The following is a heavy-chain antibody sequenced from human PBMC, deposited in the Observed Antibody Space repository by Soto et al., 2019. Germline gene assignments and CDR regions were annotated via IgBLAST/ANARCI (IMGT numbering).Heavy chain of an antibody. V-gene: IGHV4-59*02. CDR2: MYFGGSF. J-gene: IGHJ5*02. CDR3: SRSYYDSTGFSVDP. D-gene: IGHD3-22*01. Sequence: SDTLSLTCNVSGASVSHGSWSWIRQPPGKGLEWIGFMYFGGSFNYNPSLASRATISVETSKIRFSMKLTSVTASVTAVYYCSRSYYDSTGFSVDPWGQGTLVTVSS. CDR1: GASVSHGS.